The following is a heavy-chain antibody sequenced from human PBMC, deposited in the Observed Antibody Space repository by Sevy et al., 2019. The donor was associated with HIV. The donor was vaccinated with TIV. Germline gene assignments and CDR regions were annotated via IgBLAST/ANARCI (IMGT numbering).Heavy chain of an antibody. CDR1: GGSISSSSYY. J-gene: IGHJ6*02. CDR3: AVSPGLRFLEWLLTPGDYYYYGMDV. Sequence: SETLSLTCTVSGGSISSSSYYWRWIRQPPGKGLEWVGSIYYSGSTYYNPSLKSRVTISVDTSKNQFSLKLSSVTAADTAVYYCAVSPGLRFLEWLLTPGDYYYYGMDVWGQWTTVTVSS. D-gene: IGHD3-3*01. CDR2: IYYSGST. V-gene: IGHV4-39*01.